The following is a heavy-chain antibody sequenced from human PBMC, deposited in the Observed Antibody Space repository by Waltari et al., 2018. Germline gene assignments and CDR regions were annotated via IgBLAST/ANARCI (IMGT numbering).Heavy chain of an antibody. CDR1: GDPASNPYL. Sequence: QLQLQESCPGLVQPSGTLYLTCAVSGDPASNPYLWNWVRPPPGKGLEWIGQVHGSTGRTNYNPSFASRVTVSLDTYNNQFSLKLTYATAADTAVYYCARDRGRGLYLDTWGPGTLVTVSP. CDR3: ARDRGRGLYLDT. D-gene: IGHD2-15*01. J-gene: IGHJ4*02. V-gene: IGHV4-4*02. CDR2: VHGSTGRT.